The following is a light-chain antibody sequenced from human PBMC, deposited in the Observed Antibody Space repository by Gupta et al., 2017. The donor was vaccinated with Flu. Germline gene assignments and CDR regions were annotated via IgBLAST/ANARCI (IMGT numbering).Light chain of an antibody. CDR3: QQYNNWPRT. J-gene: IGKJ1*01. V-gene: IGKV3-15*01. CDR2: GAS. Sequence: EILMTQSPATLSVSPGARATLSCRASQSVSSNLAWYQQKPGQAPRLPIYGASTRATGIPARFSGSGSGTEFTLTISSLQSEDFAVYYCQQYNNWPRTFGQGTKVEIK. CDR1: QSVSSN.